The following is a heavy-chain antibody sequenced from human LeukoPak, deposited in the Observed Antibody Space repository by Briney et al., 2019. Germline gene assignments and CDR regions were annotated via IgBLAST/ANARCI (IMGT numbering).Heavy chain of an antibody. CDR3: AKVCYPLEVIEYPSCFDY. CDR1: GVTLSNYA. Sequence: GGSLRLSCVASGVTLSNYAMSWARQAPGKGLEWVSGISSSGSGGNTYYADSVKGRFTISRDNSKNTLYLQMNSLRAEDTAVYYCAKVCYPLEVIEYPSCFDYWGQGTLVTVSS. J-gene: IGHJ4*02. D-gene: IGHD2-21*01. V-gene: IGHV3-23*01. CDR2: ISSSGSGGNT.